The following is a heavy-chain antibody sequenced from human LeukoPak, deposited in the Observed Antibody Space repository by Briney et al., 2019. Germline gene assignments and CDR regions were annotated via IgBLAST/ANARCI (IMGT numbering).Heavy chain of an antibody. Sequence: GGSLRLSCAASGFTFSSYGMSWVRQAPGKGLEWVSAISGSGGSTYYADSVKGRFTISRDSSKNTLYLQMNRLRAEDAAVYYCAKAPVTTCSGAYCYPFDYWGQGTLVTVSS. J-gene: IGHJ4*02. V-gene: IGHV3-23*01. D-gene: IGHD2-21*01. CDR3: AKAPVTTCSGAYCYPFDY. CDR1: GFTFSSYG. CDR2: ISGSGGST.